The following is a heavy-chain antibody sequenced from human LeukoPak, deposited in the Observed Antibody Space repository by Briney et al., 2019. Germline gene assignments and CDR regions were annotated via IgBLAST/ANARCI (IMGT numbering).Heavy chain of an antibody. CDR2: IIPIFGTA. V-gene: IGHV1-69*01. Sequence: SVKVSCKASGGTFSSYAISWVRQAPGQGLEWMGGIIPIFGTANYEQKFQGRVTITADESTSTAYMELSSLRSEDTAVYYCARELGCSSTSCYFPWFDPWGQGTLVTVSS. D-gene: IGHD2-2*01. CDR1: GGTFSSYA. J-gene: IGHJ5*02. CDR3: ARELGCSSTSCYFPWFDP.